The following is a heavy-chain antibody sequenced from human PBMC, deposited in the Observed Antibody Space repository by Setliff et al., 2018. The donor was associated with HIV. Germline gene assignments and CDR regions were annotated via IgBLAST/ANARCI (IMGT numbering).Heavy chain of an antibody. CDR1: GGSIRSH. Sequence: SETLSLTCSVSGGSIRSHWSWIRQPPGKGLEWVGYLHYSGSTKYNSSLKRRVTMSIDTSKNQFSLKLSSATAADTAIYYCARVDRVESAFDIWGQGAMVNVS. CDR2: LHYSGST. CDR3: ARVDRVESAFDI. V-gene: IGHV4-59*11. J-gene: IGHJ3*02. D-gene: IGHD2-15*01.